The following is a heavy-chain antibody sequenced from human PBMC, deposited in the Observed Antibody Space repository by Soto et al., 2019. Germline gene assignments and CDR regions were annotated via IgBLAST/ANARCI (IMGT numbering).Heavy chain of an antibody. D-gene: IGHD7-27*01. Sequence: RGSLRLSCAGSVFSFRNAWMTWVRQAPGKGPEWIGRIKSESVGGTTDYAEPVKDRFTVSRDDSKNTVYLHMSSLKIEDTAVYYCLGDWLHPWGQGTLVTAS. J-gene: IGHJ5*02. CDR1: VFSFRNAW. V-gene: IGHV3-15*05. CDR2: IKSESVGGTT. CDR3: LGDWLHP.